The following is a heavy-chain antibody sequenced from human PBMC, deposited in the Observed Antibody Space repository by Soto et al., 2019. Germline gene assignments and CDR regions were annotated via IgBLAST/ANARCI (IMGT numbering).Heavy chain of an antibody. CDR2: IYYSGST. D-gene: IGHD6-13*01. CDR1: GGSVSSGSYY. Sequence: PSETLSLTCTVSGGSVSSGSYYWSWIRQPPGKGLEWIGYIYYSGSTNYNPSLKSRVTISVDTSKNQFSLKLSSVTAADTAVYYCARGAAAEHFDYWGQGTLVTVSS. J-gene: IGHJ4*02. CDR3: ARGAAAEHFDY. V-gene: IGHV4-61*01.